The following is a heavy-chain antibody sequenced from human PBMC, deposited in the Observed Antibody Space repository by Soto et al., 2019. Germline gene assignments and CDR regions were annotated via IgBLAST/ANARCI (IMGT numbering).Heavy chain of an antibody. CDR3: ASVYYDFWSGYYAFDY. CDR1: GGSISSSSYY. CDR2: IYYSGST. V-gene: IGHV4-39*01. J-gene: IGHJ4*02. Sequence: SETLSLTCTVSGGSISSSSYYWGWIRQPPGKGLEWVGSIYYSGSTYYNPSLKSRVTISVDTSKNQFSLKLSSVTAADTAVYYCASVYYDFWSGYYAFDYWGQGTLVTVSS. D-gene: IGHD3-3*01.